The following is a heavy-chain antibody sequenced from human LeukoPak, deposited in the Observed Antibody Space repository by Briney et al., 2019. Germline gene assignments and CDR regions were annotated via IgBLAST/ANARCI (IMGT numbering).Heavy chain of an antibody. V-gene: IGHV3-20*04. D-gene: IGHD2-2*01. CDR3: ARDKGYCSSTSCYRAFDI. CDR1: GFTFDDYC. J-gene: IGHJ3*02. CDR2: INWNGGST. Sequence: GGSLRLSCAASGFTFDDYCMSWVRQAPGKGLEWVSGINWNGGSTGYADSVKGRFTISRDNAKNSLYLQMNSLRAEDTALYYCARDKGYCSSTSCYRAFDIWGQGTMVTVSS.